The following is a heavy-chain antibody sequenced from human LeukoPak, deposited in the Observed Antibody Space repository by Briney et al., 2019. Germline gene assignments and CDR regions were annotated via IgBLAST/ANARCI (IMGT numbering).Heavy chain of an antibody. CDR3: ASSAEYFTPFYAFDI. Sequence: PSETLSLTCTVSGGSISSYYWSWIRQPPGKGLVWIGYIYTSGSTNYNPSLKSRVTISVDTSKNQFSLKLSSVTAADTAVYYCASSAEYFTPFYAFDIWGQGTMVTVSS. CDR1: GGSISSYY. J-gene: IGHJ3*02. CDR2: IYTSGST. V-gene: IGHV4-4*09. D-gene: IGHD2/OR15-2a*01.